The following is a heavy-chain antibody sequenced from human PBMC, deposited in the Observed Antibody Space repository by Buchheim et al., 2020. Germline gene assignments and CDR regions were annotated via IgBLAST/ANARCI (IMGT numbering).Heavy chain of an antibody. CDR1: GFSASSLY. CDR2: ISSGGDT. J-gene: IGHJ4*02. D-gene: IGHD1-26*01. V-gene: IGHV3-66*02. Sequence: VQLLQSGGGLVQPGGSLRLSCAASGFSASSLYVGWLRQAPGKGPEWVSLISSGGDTYSADSVKGRFAISRDDSENPVILQMSSLTPEDTAIYYCVTSVVRAMRGEYWGQGTL. CDR3: VTSVVRAMRGEY.